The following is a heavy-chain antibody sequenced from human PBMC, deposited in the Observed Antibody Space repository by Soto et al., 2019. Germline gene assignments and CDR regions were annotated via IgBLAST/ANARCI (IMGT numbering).Heavy chain of an antibody. V-gene: IGHV3-53*01. Sequence: GGSLRLSCAASGFTVSSNYMSWVRQAPGKGLEWVSVIYSGGSTYYADSVKGRFTISRDNSKNTLYLQMNSLRAEDTAVYYCASTYYCGGDCYYTFDYWGQGTLVTVSS. D-gene: IGHD2-21*02. CDR3: ASTYYCGGDCYYTFDY. J-gene: IGHJ4*02. CDR2: IYSGGST. CDR1: GFTVSSNY.